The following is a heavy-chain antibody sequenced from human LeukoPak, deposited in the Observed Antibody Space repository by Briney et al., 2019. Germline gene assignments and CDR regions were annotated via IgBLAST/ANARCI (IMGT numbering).Heavy chain of an antibody. CDR3: AKESGKFDY. CDR2: ISGDGGST. CDR1: GLNFDDSA. J-gene: IGHJ4*02. Sequence: GGSLRLSCVASGLNFDDSAMHWVRHAPGKGLEWVSLISGDGGSTFYADSVKGRFSISRDNSKNSLYLQMNSLRPKDTAMYYCAKESGKFDYWGQGTLVAVSS. V-gene: IGHV3-43*02.